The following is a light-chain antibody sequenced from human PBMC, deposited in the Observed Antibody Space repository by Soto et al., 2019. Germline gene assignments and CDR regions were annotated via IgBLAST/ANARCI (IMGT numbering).Light chain of an antibody. CDR1: QSVRNS. J-gene: IGKJ1*01. Sequence: EIVMTQSPATLAASPGERATLSCRASQSVRNSVAWFQQKPGQAPSLLIYGASTRAPGIPDRFSGSWSGTEFTLTISILQSEDFAVYYCQQYNNWPQAFGQGTKVEI. CDR3: QQYNNWPQA. V-gene: IGKV3-15*01. CDR2: GAS.